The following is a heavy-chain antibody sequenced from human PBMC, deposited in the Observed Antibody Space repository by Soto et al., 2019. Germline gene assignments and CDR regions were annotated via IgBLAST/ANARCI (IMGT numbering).Heavy chain of an antibody. V-gene: IGHV3-15*01. CDR2: IKSKTDGGTT. CDR1: GFTFSNAW. Sequence: GGSLRLSCAASGFTFSNAWMSWVRQAPGKGLEWVGRIKSKTDGGTTDYAAPVKGRFTISRDDSKNTLYLQMNSLKTEDTAVYYCTTDLWDDSSGYTFDYWGQGTLVTVYS. J-gene: IGHJ4*02. CDR3: TTDLWDDSSGYTFDY. D-gene: IGHD3-22*01.